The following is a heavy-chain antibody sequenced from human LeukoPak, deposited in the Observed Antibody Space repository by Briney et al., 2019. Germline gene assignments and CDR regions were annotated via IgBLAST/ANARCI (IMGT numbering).Heavy chain of an antibody. V-gene: IGHV3-53*01. Sequence: PGGSLRLSCAASGFTVSSNYMSWVRQAPGKGLEWVSVIYSGGSTYYADSVKGRFTISRDNSKNTLYLQRNSLRAEDTAVYYWARHNDFWSGYDYWGQGTLVTVSS. CDR3: ARHNDFWSGYDY. CDR1: GFTVSSNY. CDR2: IYSGGST. J-gene: IGHJ4*02. D-gene: IGHD3-3*01.